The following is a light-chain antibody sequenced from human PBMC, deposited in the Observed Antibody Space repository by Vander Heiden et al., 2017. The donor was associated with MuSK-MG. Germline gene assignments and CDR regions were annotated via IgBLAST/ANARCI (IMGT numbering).Light chain of an antibody. V-gene: IGKV2-28*01. Sequence: DIVMTQSPLSLPVTPGEPASISCRSSQSLLHSNESNYLDWYLQKPGQYPQLLIYFGSNRASGVPDRFSGSGSGTDYTLKISRVEAEDVGGDYCMQELLTPLLTFGPGTKVDIK. CDR2: FGS. CDR1: QSLLHSNESNY. CDR3: MQELLTPLLT. J-gene: IGKJ3*01.